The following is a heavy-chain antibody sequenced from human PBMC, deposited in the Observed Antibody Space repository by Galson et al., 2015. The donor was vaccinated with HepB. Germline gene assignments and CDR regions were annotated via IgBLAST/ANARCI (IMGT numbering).Heavy chain of an antibody. CDR3: ATARGGYFDSSGFSN. Sequence: SLRLSCAASGFTFTNFAMNWVRQAPGKGLEWVPAIGGSGINMFYADSVRGRFTISRDNSKNTLFLEMTSLRVEDTAVYFCATARGGYFDSSGFSNWGQGTLVTVSS. D-gene: IGHD3-22*01. CDR1: GFTFTNFA. J-gene: IGHJ4*02. V-gene: IGHV3-23*01. CDR2: IGGSGINM.